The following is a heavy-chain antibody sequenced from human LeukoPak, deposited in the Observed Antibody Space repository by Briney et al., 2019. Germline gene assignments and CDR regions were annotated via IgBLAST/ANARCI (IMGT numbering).Heavy chain of an antibody. CDR2: ISSSSSYI. J-gene: IGHJ4*02. CDR1: GFTFSSYS. V-gene: IGHV3-21*01. D-gene: IGHD6-19*01. CDR3: ARAVAQMDYFDY. Sequence: GGSLRLSCAASGFTFSSYSRNWVRQAPGKVLEWVSSISSSSSYIYYADSVKGRFTISRDNAKNSLYLQMNSLRAEDTAVYYCARAVAQMDYFDYWGQGTLVTVPS.